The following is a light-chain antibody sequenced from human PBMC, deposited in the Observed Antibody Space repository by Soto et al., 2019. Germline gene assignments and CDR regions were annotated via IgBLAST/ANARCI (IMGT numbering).Light chain of an antibody. Sequence: EIVLTQSPATLSLSTGQRATLSCRASHTVTDYVAWYQQKPGQSPRLLIYDASNRATGIPARFSGSGSGTDFTLTISCLQSEDFATYYCQQYYSYPRTFGQGTKVDIK. CDR3: QQYYSYPRT. CDR2: DAS. V-gene: IGKV3-11*01. CDR1: HTVTDY. J-gene: IGKJ1*01.